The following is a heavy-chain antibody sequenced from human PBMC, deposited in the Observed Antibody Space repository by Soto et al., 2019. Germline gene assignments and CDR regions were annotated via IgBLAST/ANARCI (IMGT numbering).Heavy chain of an antibody. Sequence: QVQLQESGPGLVKPSETLSLTCTVSGGSISRYYWSWIRQPPGKGLEWIGCINYSGNSKYNPSLKSRVTMSVDTSRNQFSLKLSFVTAADTAVFYCARGYGGKSHWYFDLWGRGTLVTVSS. CDR3: ARGYGGKSHWYFDL. CDR1: GGSISRYY. D-gene: IGHD4-17*01. J-gene: IGHJ2*01. V-gene: IGHV4-59*01. CDR2: INYSGNS.